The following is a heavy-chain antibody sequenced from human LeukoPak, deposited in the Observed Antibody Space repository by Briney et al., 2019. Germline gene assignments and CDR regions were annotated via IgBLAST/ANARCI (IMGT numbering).Heavy chain of an antibody. V-gene: IGHV3-23*01. J-gene: IGHJ4*02. Sequence: GGSLRLSCAASGFTFSSYAMSWVRQAPGKGLEWVSAIGSGTYYADSVKGRFTISRDNSKNTLYLQMNSLRAEDTAVYYCAKVLAYYFDYWGQGTLVTLSS. CDR3: AKVLAYYFDY. CDR2: IGSGT. CDR1: GFTFSSYA.